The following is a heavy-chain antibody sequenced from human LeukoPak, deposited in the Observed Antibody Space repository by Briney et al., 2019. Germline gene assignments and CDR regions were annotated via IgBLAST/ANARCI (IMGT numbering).Heavy chain of an antibody. D-gene: IGHD2-15*01. CDR3: AKRSAGCSGGSCYRKSPGRWDYFDY. CDR2: ISYDVSNK. Sequence: PGGSLRLSCAASGFTFSSYGMHWVRQAPGKGLEWVAVISYDVSNKYYADSVKGRFTISKDNSKNTLYLQMNSLRAEDTAVYYCAKRSAGCSGGSCYRKSPGRWDYFDYWGQGTLVTVSS. V-gene: IGHV3-30*18. CDR1: GFTFSSYG. J-gene: IGHJ4*02.